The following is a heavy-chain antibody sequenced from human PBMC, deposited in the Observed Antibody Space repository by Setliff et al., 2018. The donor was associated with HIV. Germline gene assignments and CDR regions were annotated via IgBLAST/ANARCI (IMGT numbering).Heavy chain of an antibody. Sequence: GGSLRLSCAASGFTFSNSWMSWVRQAPGKGLEWVANIKQDGSEKFYVDSVKGRFTISKDNAKSSLYLQMNSLRAEDTAVYYCAKAVMGAVDYWGQGTLVTVSS. D-gene: IGHD1-26*01. CDR1: GFTFSNSW. V-gene: IGHV3-7*05. CDR3: AKAVMGAVDY. CDR2: IKQDGSEK. J-gene: IGHJ4*02.